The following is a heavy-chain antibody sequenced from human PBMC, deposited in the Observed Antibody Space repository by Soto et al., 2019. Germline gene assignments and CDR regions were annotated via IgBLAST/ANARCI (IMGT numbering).Heavy chain of an antibody. Sequence: GGSLRLSCVVSGFTLSSHSMNWVRQAPGKGLEWVSSITTSSDSTYYTDSVKGRFTLSRDDAKNSLFLQMNSLRAEDTAVYYCARSTRGFSYGKIDSWGQGTLVTVSS. CDR1: GFTLSSHS. CDR2: ITTSSDST. CDR3: ARSTRGFSYGKIDS. D-gene: IGHD5-18*01. J-gene: IGHJ4*02. V-gene: IGHV3-21*01.